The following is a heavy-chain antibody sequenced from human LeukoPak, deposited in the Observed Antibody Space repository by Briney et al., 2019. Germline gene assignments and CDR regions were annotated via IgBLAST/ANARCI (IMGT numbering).Heavy chain of an antibody. Sequence: ASVKVSCKVSGYTLTELSMHWVRQAPGKGLEWMGGFEPEDGETIYAQKFQGRVTMTEDTSTDTAYMELSSLRSEDTAVYYCATDGAAAGWYYFDYWGQGTLVTVSS. CDR1: GYTLTELS. J-gene: IGHJ4*02. CDR3: ATDGAAAGWYYFDY. V-gene: IGHV1-24*01. D-gene: IGHD6-13*01. CDR2: FEPEDGET.